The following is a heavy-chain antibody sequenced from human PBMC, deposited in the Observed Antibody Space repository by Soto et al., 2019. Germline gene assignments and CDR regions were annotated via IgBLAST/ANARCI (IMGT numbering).Heavy chain of an antibody. Sequence: SETLSLTCTVSGGSISSSSYYWGWIRQPPGKGLEWIGSIYYSGSTYYNPSLKSRVTISVDTSKNQFSLKLSSVTAADTAVYYCARQMEDIVVVPAADLGRYYYMDVWGKGTTVTSP. CDR1: GGSISSSSYY. V-gene: IGHV4-39*01. CDR2: IYYSGST. J-gene: IGHJ6*03. D-gene: IGHD2-2*01. CDR3: ARQMEDIVVVPAADLGRYYYMDV.